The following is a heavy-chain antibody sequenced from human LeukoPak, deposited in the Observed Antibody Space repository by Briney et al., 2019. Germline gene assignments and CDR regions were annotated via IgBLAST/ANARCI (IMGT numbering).Heavy chain of an antibody. V-gene: IGHV3-23*01. J-gene: IGHJ6*03. Sequence: GGSLRLSCAASGFTFSSYAMSWVRQAPGKGLKWVSAISGSGGSTYYADSVKGRFTISRDNSKNTLYLQMNSLRAEDTAVYYCAKGIPGYYYYYYMDVWGKGTTVTVSS. CDR2: ISGSGGST. CDR3: AKGIPGYYYYYYMDV. CDR1: GFTFSSYA.